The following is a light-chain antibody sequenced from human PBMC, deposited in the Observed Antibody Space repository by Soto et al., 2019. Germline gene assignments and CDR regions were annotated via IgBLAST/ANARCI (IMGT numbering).Light chain of an antibody. V-gene: IGKV1-39*01. CDR2: TTS. CDR1: QSSRSD. Sequence: DIQMTQSPSSLSASVGDRVTITCRASQSSRSDLNWYQQRPGKAPKLLIYTTSNLESGVPSRFSGSGSGTDFTLTISNLQPEDFATYCCQQGFSLHRTFGLGTKVDIK. CDR3: QQGFSLHRT. J-gene: IGKJ1*01.